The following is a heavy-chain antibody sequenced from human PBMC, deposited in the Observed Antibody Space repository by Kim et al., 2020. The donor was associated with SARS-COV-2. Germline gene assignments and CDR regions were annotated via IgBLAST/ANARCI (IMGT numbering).Heavy chain of an antibody. V-gene: IGHV3-21*01. J-gene: IGHJ4*02. CDR3: ARGGGTDRSPNHY. D-gene: IGHD3-16*01. CDR2: ISSSSSYI. Sequence: GGSLRLSCAASGFTFSSYGMNWVRQAPGKGLEWVSSISSSSSYIYYADSVKGRFTISRDNAKNSLYLQMNSLRAEDTAVYYCARGGGTDRSPNHYWGQGTLVTVSS. CDR1: GFTFSSYG.